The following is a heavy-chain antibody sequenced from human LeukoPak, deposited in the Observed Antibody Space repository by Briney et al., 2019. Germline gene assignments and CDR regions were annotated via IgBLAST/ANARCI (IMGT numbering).Heavy chain of an antibody. Sequence: SETLSLTCAVYGGSFSGYYWSWIRQPPGKGLEWIGEINHSGSTNYNPSLKSRVTISVDTSKNQFSLKLSSVTAADTAVYYCASWPRQDWYGVRYYGMDVWGQGTTVTVSS. CDR2: INHSGST. CDR1: GGSFSGYY. J-gene: IGHJ6*02. V-gene: IGHV4-34*01. CDR3: ASWPRQDWYGVRYYGMDV. D-gene: IGHD3-10*01.